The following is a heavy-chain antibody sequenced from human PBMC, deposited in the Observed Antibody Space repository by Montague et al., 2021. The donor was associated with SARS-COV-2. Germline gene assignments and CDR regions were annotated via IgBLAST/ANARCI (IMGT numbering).Heavy chain of an antibody. Sequence: SETLSLTCTVSGGSISSNYWSWIRQPPGRGLEWIGYIYYSGSTNYNPSLESRVTISADTSKNHFSLKLRSVTAADTAVYYCAREISGPDYFDYWGQGTLVTVSS. CDR3: AREISGPDYFDY. D-gene: IGHD3-10*01. CDR2: IYYSGST. J-gene: IGHJ4*02. CDR1: GGSISSNY. V-gene: IGHV4-59*01.